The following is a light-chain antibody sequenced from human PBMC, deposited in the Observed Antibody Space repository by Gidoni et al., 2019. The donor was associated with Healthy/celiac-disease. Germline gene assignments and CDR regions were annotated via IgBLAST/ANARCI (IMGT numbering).Light chain of an antibody. Sequence: EIVMTQSPATPSVSPGERATLSCRASQSVSSNLAWYQQKPGQAPRLLISGASTRATGIPARFSGSGSGTEFTLTISSLQSEDFAVYYCQQYNNWLPLTFGGGTKVEIK. J-gene: IGKJ4*01. CDR2: GAS. CDR1: QSVSSN. V-gene: IGKV3-15*01. CDR3: QQYNNWLPLT.